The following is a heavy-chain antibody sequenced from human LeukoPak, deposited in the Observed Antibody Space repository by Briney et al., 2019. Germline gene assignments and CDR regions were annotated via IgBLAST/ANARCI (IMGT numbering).Heavy chain of an antibody. D-gene: IGHD6-19*01. V-gene: IGHV4-59*08. Sequence: TSETLSLTCTVSGGSISSYYWSWIRQPPGKGLEWIGYIYYSGSTNHNPSLKSRVTISVDTSKNQFSLKLSSVTAADTAVYYCASTVAGSYYYGMDVWGQGTTVTVSS. CDR1: GGSISSYY. CDR2: IYYSGST. CDR3: ASTVAGSYYYGMDV. J-gene: IGHJ6*02.